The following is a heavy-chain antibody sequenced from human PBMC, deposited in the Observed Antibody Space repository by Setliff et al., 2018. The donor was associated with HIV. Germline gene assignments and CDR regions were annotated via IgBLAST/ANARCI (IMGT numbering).Heavy chain of an antibody. V-gene: IGHV4-34*01. D-gene: IGHD1-26*01. CDR1: GGSFSGYY. J-gene: IGHJ3*01. Sequence: TSETLSLTCAVYGGSFSGYYWSWIRQPPGKGLEWIGEINHSGSTNYNPSLKSRVTISVDTSKNQFSLKLSSVTAADTAVYYCARDSGQSFPTAFDFWGQGTMVTVSS. CDR3: ARDSGQSFPTAFDF. CDR2: INHSGST.